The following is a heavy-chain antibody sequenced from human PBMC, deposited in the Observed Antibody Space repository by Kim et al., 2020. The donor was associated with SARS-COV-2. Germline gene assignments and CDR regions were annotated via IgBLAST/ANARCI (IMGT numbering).Heavy chain of an antibody. CDR3: ARGNPLDY. J-gene: IGHJ4*02. V-gene: IGHV4-31*03. CDR2: ISYSGNS. Sequence: SETLSLTCSVSGGSIRSGGKFWTWIRQHPAKGLEWIGYISYSGNSHYSPSLRSRVSISLQTSENQFPLELTSVTAADTAVYYCARGNPLDYLGQGILV. CDR1: GGSIRSGGKF.